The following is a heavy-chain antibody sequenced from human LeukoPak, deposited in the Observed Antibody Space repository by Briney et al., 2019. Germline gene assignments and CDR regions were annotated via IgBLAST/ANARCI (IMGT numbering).Heavy chain of an antibody. D-gene: IGHD2-21*01. CDR3: ARVTYSIFDY. CDR2: IYYSGST. V-gene: IGHV4-39*07. J-gene: IGHJ4*02. CDR1: GGSISSYY. Sequence: SETLSLTCTVSGGSISSYYWGWIRQPPGKGLEWIGSIYYSGSTYYNPSLKSRVTISVDTSKNQFSLKLSSVTAADTAVYYCARVTYSIFDYWGQGTLVTVSS.